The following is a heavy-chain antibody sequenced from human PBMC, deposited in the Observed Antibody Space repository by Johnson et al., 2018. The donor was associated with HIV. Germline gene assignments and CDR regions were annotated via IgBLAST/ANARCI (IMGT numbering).Heavy chain of an antibody. J-gene: IGHJ3*02. Sequence: VQVVESGGGVVQPGRSLRLSCAASGFTFSSYAMHWVRQAPGKGLEWVAVISYDGSNKYYADSVKGRFTISRDNSKNTLYLQMNSVRAEDTAVYYCARREPLLGIGRNAFDIWGQGTMVTVSS. D-gene: IGHD7-27*01. CDR3: ARREPLLGIGRNAFDI. CDR2: ISYDGSNK. V-gene: IGHV3-30*04. CDR1: GFTFSSYA.